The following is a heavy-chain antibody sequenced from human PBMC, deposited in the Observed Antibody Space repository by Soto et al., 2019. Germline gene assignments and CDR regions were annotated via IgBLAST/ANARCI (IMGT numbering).Heavy chain of an antibody. CDR2: IYHSGST. CDR3: ARVVGGYYYGMDV. D-gene: IGHD2-2*01. V-gene: IGHV4-4*02. J-gene: IGHJ6*02. Sequence: QVQLQESGPGLVKPSGTLSLTCAVSGGSISSSNWWSWVRQPPEKGLEWIGEIYHSGSTNYNPTLKSRVTISVDKSKNQFSLKLSSVTAADTSVYYCARVVGGYYYGMDVWGQGTTVTVSS. CDR1: GGSISSSNW.